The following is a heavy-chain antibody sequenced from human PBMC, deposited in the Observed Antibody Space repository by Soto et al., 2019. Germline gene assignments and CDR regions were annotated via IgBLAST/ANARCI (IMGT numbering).Heavy chain of an antibody. V-gene: IGHV4-59*01. Sequence: ETLSLTCTVSGGSISSYYWSWVRQPPGKGLEWIGYIYYRGSTNYNPSLKSRVTISVDTSKNQFSLKLSSVTAADTAVYYCARDRDGYKSPYFDYWGQGTLVTVSS. CDR2: IYYRGST. CDR1: GGSISSYY. CDR3: ARDRDGYKSPYFDY. J-gene: IGHJ4*02. D-gene: IGHD5-12*01.